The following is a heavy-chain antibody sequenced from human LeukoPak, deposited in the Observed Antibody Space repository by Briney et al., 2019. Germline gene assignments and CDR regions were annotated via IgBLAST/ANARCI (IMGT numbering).Heavy chain of an antibody. D-gene: IGHD6-19*01. J-gene: IGHJ4*02. CDR1: GFSFSSFG. CDR2: ISGSDGST. Sequence: GGSLRLSCAASGFSFSSFGMSWVRQAPGKGLEWVSRISGSDGSTDYADSVKGRFTISRDNSKNTLYLQMNSLRAKDTAVYYCAKDVGSSGWYKYYFDYWGQGTLVTVSS. CDR3: AKDVGSSGWYKYYFDY. V-gene: IGHV3-23*01.